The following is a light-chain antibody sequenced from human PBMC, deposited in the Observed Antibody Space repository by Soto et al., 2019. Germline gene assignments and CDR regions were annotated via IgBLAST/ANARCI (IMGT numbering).Light chain of an antibody. CDR1: QSITSS. J-gene: IGKJ4*01. CDR2: AAS. CDR3: LQSYSTPFT. V-gene: IGKV1-39*01. Sequence: DIQMTQSPTSLSASVGDRVTITCRASQSITSSLNWFQQKPGKAPKLLIYAASSLQSGVLSRFSGGGSGTDFTLTISSLQPEDFATYYCLQSYSTPFTFGGGTKVEIK.